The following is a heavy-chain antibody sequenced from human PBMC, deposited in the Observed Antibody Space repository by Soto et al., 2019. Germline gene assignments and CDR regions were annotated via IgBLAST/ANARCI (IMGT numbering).Heavy chain of an antibody. CDR2: IMPIFGTA. V-gene: IGHV1-69*12. Sequence: QVQLVQSGAEVKKPGSSVKVSCKASGGTFSSYAISWVRQAPGQGLEWMGGIMPIFGTANYAQKFQGRVTITADEYTSTACLELSRLRSEDTAVYYCARTWLAAPANWFDPWGQGTLVTVSS. CDR1: GGTFSSYA. D-gene: IGHD5-18*01. CDR3: ARTWLAAPANWFDP. J-gene: IGHJ5*02.